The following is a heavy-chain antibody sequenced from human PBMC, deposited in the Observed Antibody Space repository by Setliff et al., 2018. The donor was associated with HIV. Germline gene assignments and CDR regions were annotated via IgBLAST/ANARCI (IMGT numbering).Heavy chain of an antibody. Sequence: GESLKISCKGSGYSFTNYWIGWVRQMPGKGLEWMGIIYPGDSDTRYSPSFQGQVTISADKSISTAYLQRSSLKASDTAMYYCARLSVVTATRIYYFDYWGQGTLVTVS. V-gene: IGHV5-51*01. J-gene: IGHJ4*02. CDR1: GYSFTNYW. CDR3: ARLSVVTATRIYYFDY. D-gene: IGHD2-21*02. CDR2: IYPGDSDT.